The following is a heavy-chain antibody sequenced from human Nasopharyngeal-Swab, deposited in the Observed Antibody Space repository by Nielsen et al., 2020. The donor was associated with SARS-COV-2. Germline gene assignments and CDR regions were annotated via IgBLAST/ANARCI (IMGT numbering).Heavy chain of an antibody. Sequence: WIRQPPGKALEWLARIDWDDETYYSTSLKTRLTISEGTSKNQVVLRMTNMDPADTATYYCARVRRDEDTAMARYYYYYHMDVWGLGTTVTVSS. V-gene: IGHV2-70*11. J-gene: IGHJ6*03. D-gene: IGHD5-18*01. CDR3: ARVRRDEDTAMARYYYYYHMDV. CDR2: IDWDDET.